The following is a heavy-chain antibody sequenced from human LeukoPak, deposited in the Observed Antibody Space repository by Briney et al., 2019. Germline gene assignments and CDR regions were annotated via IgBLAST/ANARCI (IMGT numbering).Heavy chain of an antibody. CDR3: ARDPFRRELRSFDY. D-gene: IGHD7-27*01. V-gene: IGHV3-48*03. CDR2: ISSSSNTI. CDR1: GFTFSTFE. J-gene: IGHJ4*02. Sequence: PGGSLRLSCSASGFTFSTFEMNWVRQAPGKGPEWISYISSSSNTIYYADSVRGRFTISRDNAKNSLHLQMNSLRAEDTAVYYCARDPFRRELRSFDYWGQGTLVTVSS.